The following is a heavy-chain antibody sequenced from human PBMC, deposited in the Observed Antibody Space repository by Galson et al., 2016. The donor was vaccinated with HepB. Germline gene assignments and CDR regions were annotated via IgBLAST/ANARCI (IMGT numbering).Heavy chain of an antibody. Sequence: TLSLTCTVSGGSISSGGYYWSWIRQHPGKGLEWIGYIHYSGSTYYNPSLESRVSISVDTSKNQFSLKLSPATAADTAVYYCARDKNERGYSYGHFDYWGQGALVTVSS. V-gene: IGHV4-31*03. CDR3: ARDKNERGYSYGHFDY. J-gene: IGHJ4*02. D-gene: IGHD5-18*01. CDR2: IHYSGST. CDR1: GGSISSGGYY.